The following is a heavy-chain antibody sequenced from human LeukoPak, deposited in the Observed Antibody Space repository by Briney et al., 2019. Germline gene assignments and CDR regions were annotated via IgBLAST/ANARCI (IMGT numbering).Heavy chain of an antibody. CDR2: INHSGST. V-gene: IGHV4-34*01. CDR3: ARGRYSSSWYGY. J-gene: IGHJ4*02. D-gene: IGHD6-13*01. CDR1: GGSFSGYY. Sequence: KISETVSLTCAAYGGSFSGYYWSWIRQPPGKGLEWIGEINHSGSTNYNPSLKSRVTISVDTSKDQFSLKLSSVTAADTAVYYCARGRYSSSWYGYWGQGTLVTVSS.